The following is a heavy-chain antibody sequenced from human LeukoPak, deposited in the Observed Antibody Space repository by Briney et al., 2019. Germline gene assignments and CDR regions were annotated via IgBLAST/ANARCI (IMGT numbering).Heavy chain of an antibody. CDR1: GFTFSRDW. CDR2: MNSDGSTT. J-gene: IGHJ2*01. D-gene: IGHD5-12*01. Sequence: GGSLRLSCAASGFTFSRDWMHWVRKGPGKGLVWVSRMNSDGSTTNYADSVKGRFTISRDNAKNTLYLQMNSLRAEATAVYYCAKGGRDIVATIGYFDLWGRGTLVTVSS. V-gene: IGHV3-74*01. CDR3: AKGGRDIVATIGYFDL.